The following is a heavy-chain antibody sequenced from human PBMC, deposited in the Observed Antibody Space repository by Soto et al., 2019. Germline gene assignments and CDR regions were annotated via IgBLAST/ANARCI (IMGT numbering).Heavy chain of an antibody. D-gene: IGHD3-22*01. J-gene: IGHJ4*02. Sequence: QVQLQESGPGLVKPSQTVSLTCTVAGGSIDSGGHYWSWIRQHTGRGLEWIGYIYYSGDANYNPSLKSRVSLSLDPSENQFSLTLTSVTAADTAVYYCARVNYYASSGDYVGLDYWGQGILVTVSS. CDR1: GGSIDSGGHY. CDR3: ARVNYYASSGDYVGLDY. V-gene: IGHV4-31*03. CDR2: IYYSGDA.